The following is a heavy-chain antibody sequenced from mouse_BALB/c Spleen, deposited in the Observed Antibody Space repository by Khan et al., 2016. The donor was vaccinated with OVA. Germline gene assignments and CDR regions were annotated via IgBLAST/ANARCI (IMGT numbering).Heavy chain of an antibody. CDR1: GYSITSDYA. Sequence: EVQLQESGPGLVKPSQSLSLTCTVTGYSITSDYAWNWIRQFPGNKLEWMGYISSTGSTSYNPSLKSRISITRDTYKNQFFLHLNSVTTEDTATYDCARSLYYSDSYSMDYWGQGTSVTVSS. D-gene: IGHD2-13*01. V-gene: IGHV3-2*02. CDR2: ISSTGST. J-gene: IGHJ4*01. CDR3: ARSLYYSDSYSMDY.